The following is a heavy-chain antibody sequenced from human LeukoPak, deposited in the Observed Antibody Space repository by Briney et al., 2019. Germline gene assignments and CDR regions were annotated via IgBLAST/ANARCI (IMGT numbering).Heavy chain of an antibody. Sequence: ASVKVSCKASGYTFTSYDINWVRQATGQGLEWMGWMNPNSGNTGYAQKFQGRGTMTRNTSISTAYMELSSLRSEDTAVYYCARGGLTYYYDSSGYYYVVEDYWGQGTLVTVSS. CDR1: GYTFTSYD. CDR2: MNPNSGNT. J-gene: IGHJ4*02. D-gene: IGHD3-22*01. V-gene: IGHV1-8*01. CDR3: ARGGLTYYYDSSGYYYVVEDY.